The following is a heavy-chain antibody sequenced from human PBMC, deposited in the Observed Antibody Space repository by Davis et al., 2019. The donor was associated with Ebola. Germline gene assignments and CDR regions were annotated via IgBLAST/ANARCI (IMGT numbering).Heavy chain of an antibody. CDR1: GYTFTGYY. CDR2: IIPIFGTA. Sequence: SVKVSCKASGYTFTGYYIHWVRQAPGQGLEWMGWIIPIFGTANYAQKFQGRVTITADESTSTAYMELRSLRSDDTAVYYCANCIVGATTCDYWGQGTLVTVSS. CDR3: ANCIVGATTCDY. D-gene: IGHD1-26*01. J-gene: IGHJ4*02. V-gene: IGHV1-69*13.